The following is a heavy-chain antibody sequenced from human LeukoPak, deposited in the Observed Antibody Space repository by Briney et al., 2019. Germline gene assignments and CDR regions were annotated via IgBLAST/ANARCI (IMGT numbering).Heavy chain of an antibody. CDR3: AKDPGIAAAGPFYYFNY. J-gene: IGHJ4*02. CDR2: ISTTSTYT. CDR1: GFTFSDYY. D-gene: IGHD6-13*01. V-gene: IGHV3-11*06. Sequence: AGGSLRLSCAASGFTFSDYYMTWIRQAPGKGLEWVAYISTTSTYTNSADSVKGRFTISRDSSKNTLFLQMNSLRAEDTAVYYCAKDPGIAAAGPFYYFNYWGQGTLVTVSS.